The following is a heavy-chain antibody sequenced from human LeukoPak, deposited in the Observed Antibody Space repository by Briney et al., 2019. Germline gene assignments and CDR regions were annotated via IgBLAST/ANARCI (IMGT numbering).Heavy chain of an antibody. D-gene: IGHD5-18*01. CDR2: IYYSGST. V-gene: IGHV4-59*08. CDR1: GGSLSTYY. J-gene: IGHJ6*02. CDR3: ARHLRGYAYYYSMDV. Sequence: PSETLSLTCTVSGGSLSTYYWSWIRQPPGKGLEWSGYIYYSGSTNYNPSLKSRVTISVDTSKNQFSLKLSSVTAADRAVYYCARHLRGYAYYYSMDVWGQGTTVTVSS.